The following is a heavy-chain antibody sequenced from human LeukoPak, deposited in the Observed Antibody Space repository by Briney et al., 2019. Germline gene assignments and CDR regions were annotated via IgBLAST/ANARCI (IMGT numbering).Heavy chain of an antibody. V-gene: IGHV3-23*01. D-gene: IGHD2-15*01. Sequence: GALRLSCAASGFTLRTYCVRRVRQAPRKGLEWISTITAGGGSTYYADSVKGRFTISGDSSKNTLYLQMNSLRAEDTAIYYCVGWYFDHWGQGTLVTVSS. CDR2: ITAGGGST. CDR1: GFTLRTYC. J-gene: IGHJ4*02. CDR3: VGWYFDH.